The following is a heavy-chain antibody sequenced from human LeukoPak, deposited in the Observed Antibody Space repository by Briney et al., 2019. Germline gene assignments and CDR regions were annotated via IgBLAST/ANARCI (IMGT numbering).Heavy chain of an antibody. J-gene: IGHJ4*02. CDR2: INPNSGGT. Sequence: ASVNVSCKASGYTFTGYYMHWVRQAPGQGLEWMGWINPNSGGTNYAQKFQGRVTMTRDTSISTAYMELSRLRSDDTAVYYCARGITMVRDYYFDYWGQGTLVTVSS. CDR1: GYTFTGYY. D-gene: IGHD3-10*01. V-gene: IGHV1-2*02. CDR3: ARGITMVRDYYFDY.